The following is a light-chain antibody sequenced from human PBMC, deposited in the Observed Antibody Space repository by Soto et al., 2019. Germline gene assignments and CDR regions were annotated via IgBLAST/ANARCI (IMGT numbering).Light chain of an antibody. V-gene: IGKV3-20*01. CDR2: GAS. Sequence: EIVLTQSPATLSLSPGERATLSCRASQSVSSYVAWYQQKPGQAPRLLIYGASSRATGIPDRFSGSGSGTDFTLTISRLEPEDFAVYYCQQYGSSPRTFGQGTKVDIK. CDR3: QQYGSSPRT. CDR1: QSVSSY. J-gene: IGKJ1*01.